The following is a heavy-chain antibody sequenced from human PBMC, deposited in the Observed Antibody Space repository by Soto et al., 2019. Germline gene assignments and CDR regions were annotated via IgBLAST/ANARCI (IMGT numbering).Heavy chain of an antibody. CDR2: TYYRSKWYN. J-gene: IGHJ4*02. Sequence: SHTLSLTCAISGDSVSSNSAALNWIRQSPSRGLEWLGRTYYRSKWYNDYAVSVKSRITINPDTSKNQFSLQLNSVTPEDTAVYYCARADYVDTAMVFDYWGQGTLVTVS. CDR1: GDSVSSNSAA. V-gene: IGHV6-1*01. CDR3: ARADYVDTAMVFDY. D-gene: IGHD5-18*01.